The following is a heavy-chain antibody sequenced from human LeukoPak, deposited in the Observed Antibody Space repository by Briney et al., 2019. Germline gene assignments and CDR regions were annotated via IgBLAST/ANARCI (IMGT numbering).Heavy chain of an antibody. J-gene: IGHJ4*02. CDR2: ISGSGGTT. D-gene: IGHD6-13*01. CDR1: GFALSNYA. CDR3: ATERDSSWTFDS. V-gene: IGHV3-23*01. Sequence: GGSLRLSCVASGFALSNYALTWVRQAPGRGLEWVSVISGSGGTTHYADSVKGRFTISRDNSKNTLYLQMNSLRAEDTAVYYCATERDSSWTFDSWGQGTLVTVSS.